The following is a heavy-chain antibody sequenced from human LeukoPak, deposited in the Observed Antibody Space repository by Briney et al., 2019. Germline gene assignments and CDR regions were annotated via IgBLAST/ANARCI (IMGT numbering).Heavy chain of an antibody. J-gene: IGHJ4*02. D-gene: IGHD2-2*01. CDR3: AKDDSREDIVVVPAATAFDY. CDR2: IRYDGSNK. V-gene: IGHV3-30*02. Sequence: PGGSLRLSCAASGFTFDDYAMHWVRQAPGKGLEWVAFIRYDGSNKYYADSVKGRFTISRDNSKNTLYLQMNSLRAEDTAVYYCAKDDSREDIVVVPAATAFDYWGQGTLVTVSS. CDR1: GFTFDDYA.